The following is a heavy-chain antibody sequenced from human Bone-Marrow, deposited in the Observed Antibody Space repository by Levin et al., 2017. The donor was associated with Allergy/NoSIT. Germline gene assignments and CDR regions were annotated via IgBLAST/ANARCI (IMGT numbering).Heavy chain of an antibody. CDR1: GYTFTSYG. V-gene: IGHV1-18*01. CDR2: ISAYNGNT. D-gene: IGHD6-19*01. CDR3: ARVGYSSGWYGDYFDY. Sequence: AASVKVSCKASGYTFTSYGISWVRQAPGQGLEWMGWISAYNGNTNYAQKLQGRVTMTTDTSTSTAYMELRSLRSDDTAVYYCARVGYSSGWYGDYFDYWGQGTLVTVSS. J-gene: IGHJ4*02.